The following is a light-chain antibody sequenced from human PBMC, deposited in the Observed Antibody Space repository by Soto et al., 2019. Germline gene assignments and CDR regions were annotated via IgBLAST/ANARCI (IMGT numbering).Light chain of an antibody. J-gene: IGKJ1*01. V-gene: IGKV3-20*01. CDR3: QQYGSSPQT. CDR1: QSVSSSY. Sequence: DIVFTQSPGTLSVSPGERATLSCRSSQSVSSSYLAWYQQKPGQAPRLLIYGASSRATGIPDRFSGSGSGTDFTLTISRLEPEDFAVYYCQQYGSSPQTFGQGTKVDIK. CDR2: GAS.